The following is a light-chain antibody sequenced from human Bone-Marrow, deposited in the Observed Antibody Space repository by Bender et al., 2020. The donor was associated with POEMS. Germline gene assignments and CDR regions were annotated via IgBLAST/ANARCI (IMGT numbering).Light chain of an antibody. CDR2: RNN. Sequence: QSVLTQPPSASGTPGQRVTISCSGSSSNIGTNYVYWYQQVPGTAPKVLIYRNNQRPSGVPDRFSGSKSGTSASLAISDIQSEDEGYYYCSSWDDSLSGWVFGGGTKRTGL. V-gene: IGLV1-47*01. J-gene: IGLJ3*02. CDR3: SSWDDSLSGWV. CDR1: SSNIGTNY.